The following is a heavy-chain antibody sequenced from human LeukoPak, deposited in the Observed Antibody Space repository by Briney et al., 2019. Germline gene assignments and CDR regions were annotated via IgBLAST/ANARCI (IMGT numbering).Heavy chain of an antibody. CDR2: IRYDGSNK. CDR3: AKGIGYSYASDAFDI. CDR1: GFTFSSYG. V-gene: IGHV3-30*02. Sequence: GGSLRLSCAASGFTFSSYGMHWVRQAPGKGLEWVAFIRYDGSNKYYADSVKGRFTISRDNSKNTLYLQMNSLRAEDTAVYYCAKGIGYSYASDAFDIWGQGTMVTVPS. J-gene: IGHJ3*02. D-gene: IGHD5-18*01.